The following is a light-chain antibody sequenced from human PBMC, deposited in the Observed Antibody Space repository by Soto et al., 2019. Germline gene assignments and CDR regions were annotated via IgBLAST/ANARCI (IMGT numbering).Light chain of an antibody. J-gene: IGKJ4*01. CDR3: QHYVNWPLT. CDR2: DTS. Sequence: ENVMTQSPATLSVSPGEGATHSCRASQCIGDTLAWYQQNPGQTPRLLIYDTSIRATGVPARFSGSRSGAEFTLTISSLQSEDFAVYYCQHYVNWPLTFGGGTKVDI. CDR1: QCIGDT. V-gene: IGKV3-15*01.